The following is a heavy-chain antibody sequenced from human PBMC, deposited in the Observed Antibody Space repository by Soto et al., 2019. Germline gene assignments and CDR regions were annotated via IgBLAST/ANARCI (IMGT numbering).Heavy chain of an antibody. V-gene: IGHV3-13*01. CDR1: GFTFSSYD. Sequence: PVGSLRLSCAASGFTFSSYDMHWVRQATGKGLEWVSAIGTAGDTYYPGSVKGRFTISRENAKNSLYLQMNSLRAGDTAVYYCARAPKLSSGWEQGSYYYYGMDVWGQGTTVTVSS. CDR2: IGTAGDT. D-gene: IGHD6-25*01. CDR3: ARAPKLSSGWEQGSYYYYGMDV. J-gene: IGHJ6*02.